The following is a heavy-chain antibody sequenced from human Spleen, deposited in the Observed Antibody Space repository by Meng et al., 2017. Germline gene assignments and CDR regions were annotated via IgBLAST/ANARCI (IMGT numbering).Heavy chain of an antibody. CDR1: GFTFDDYG. CDR3: TRWSSASGHDY. J-gene: IGHJ4*02. CDR2: IKNDGSTT. Sequence: GESLKISCAASGFTFDDYGMSWVRQAPGKGLVWVSSIKNDGSTTIYADSVKGRFTISRDNAKNTLYLQMNSLRAEDTAVYYCTRWSSASGHDYWGQGTLVTVSS. D-gene: IGHD6-19*01. V-gene: IGHV3-74*01.